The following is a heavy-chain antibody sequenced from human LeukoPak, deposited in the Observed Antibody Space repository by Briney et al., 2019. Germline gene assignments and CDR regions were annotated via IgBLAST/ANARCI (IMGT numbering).Heavy chain of an antibody. CDR3: ARVYHSSGYGVGAFDI. V-gene: IGHV3-21*01. J-gene: IGHJ3*02. CDR1: GFTFSSYS. D-gene: IGHD3-22*01. CDR2: IRSSSSYT. Sequence: GGSLRLSCAASGFTFSSYSMNWVRQAPGKGLEWVSSIRSSSSYTYYADSVKGRFSISRDNAKNSLYLQMNSLRAEETAVYYCARVYHSSGYGVGAFDIWGQGTMVTVSS.